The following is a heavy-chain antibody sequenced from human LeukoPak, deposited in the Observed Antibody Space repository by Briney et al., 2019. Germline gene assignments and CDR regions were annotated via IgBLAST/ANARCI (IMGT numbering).Heavy chain of an antibody. CDR2: IYYSGST. CDR1: GGSISSYY. Sequence: SETLSLTCTVSGGSISSYYWSWIRQPPGKGLEWIGYIYYSGSTNYNPSPKSRVSISVDTSKNQFSLKLSSVTAADTAVYYCARVSEEAFDPWGQGTLVTVSS. CDR3: ARVSEEAFDP. V-gene: IGHV4-59*01. J-gene: IGHJ5*02.